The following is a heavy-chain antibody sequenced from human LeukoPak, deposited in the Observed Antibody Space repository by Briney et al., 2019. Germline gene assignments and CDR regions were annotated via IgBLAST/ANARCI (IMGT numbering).Heavy chain of an antibody. CDR3: ARDVGGSLDY. CDR1: GFTFSTYW. D-gene: IGHD1-26*01. J-gene: IGHJ4*02. CDR2: IKEDGSQK. V-gene: IGHV3-7*01. Sequence: GGSLRLSCAASGFTFSTYWMSWVRQAPGKGLEWVANIKEDGSQKYYVDSVKGRFTISKDNAKNSLYLQMNSLRAEDTAVYYCARDVGGSLDYWGQGTLVTVSS.